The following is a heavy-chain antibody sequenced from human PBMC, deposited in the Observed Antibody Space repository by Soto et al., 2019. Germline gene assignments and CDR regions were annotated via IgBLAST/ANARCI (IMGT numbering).Heavy chain of an antibody. CDR2: IYYSGST. J-gene: IGHJ4*02. D-gene: IGHD5-18*01. CDR3: ARRYGYYFDY. Sequence: QVQLQESGPGLVKPSETLSLTCTVSGGSISSYYWSWIRQPPGKGLEWIGYIYYSGSTNYNPSLKRRVTISVDTSKNQFSLKLSSVTAADTAVYYCARRYGYYFDYWGQGTLVTVSS. CDR1: GGSISSYY. V-gene: IGHV4-59*08.